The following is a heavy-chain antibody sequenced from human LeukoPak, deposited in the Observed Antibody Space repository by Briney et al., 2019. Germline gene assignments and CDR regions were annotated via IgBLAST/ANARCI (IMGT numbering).Heavy chain of an antibody. V-gene: IGHV3-30*18. CDR2: ISFDGTNE. CDR1: GFTFSNYA. Sequence: PGGSLRLSCAASGFTFSNYAMHWVRQAPGKGLEWVALISFDGTNEYYADSVKGRSSISRDNSKNTLYLQMSSLRAEDTAVYYCVKDRQRYFDWFEVPFDYWGQGTLVTVSS. J-gene: IGHJ4*02. D-gene: IGHD3-9*01. CDR3: VKDRQRYFDWFEVPFDY.